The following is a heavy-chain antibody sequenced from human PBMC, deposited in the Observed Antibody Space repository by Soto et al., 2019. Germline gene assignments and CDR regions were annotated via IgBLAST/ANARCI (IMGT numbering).Heavy chain of an antibody. V-gene: IGHV1-18*01. CDR3: ARDIYGGNCCDAFDI. CDR2: ISVYNGKT. CDR1: GYTFTSHG. D-gene: IGHD2-15*01. Sequence: QVQLVQSGAEVKKPGASVKVSCKASGYTFTSHGISWVRQAPGQGLEWMGWISVYNGKTNYAQNLQGRVTRTTDTDTSTAYMELRSLRSDDTAVYYCARDIYGGNCCDAFDIWGQGTLVTVYS. J-gene: IGHJ3*02.